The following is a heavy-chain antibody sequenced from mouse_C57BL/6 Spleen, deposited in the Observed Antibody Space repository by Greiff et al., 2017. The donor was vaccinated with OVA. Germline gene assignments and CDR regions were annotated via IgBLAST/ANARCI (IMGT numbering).Heavy chain of an antibody. V-gene: IGHV1-82*01. CDR3: ARAWPSYWYFDV. D-gene: IGHD2-10*02. Sequence: QVPLQPSVPELVTPGASVPISCPASVYAFSTSWLTWVQPRPGQGLAWIGRIYPGDGDTNYNGKFKGKATLTADKSSSTAYMQLSSLTSEDSAVYFCARAWPSYWYFDVWGTGTTVTVSS. J-gene: IGHJ1*03. CDR2: IYPGDGDT. CDR1: VYAFSTSW.